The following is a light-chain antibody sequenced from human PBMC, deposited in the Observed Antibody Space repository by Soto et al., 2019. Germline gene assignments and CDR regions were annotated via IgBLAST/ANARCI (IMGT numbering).Light chain of an antibody. CDR2: EAS. V-gene: IGKV1-5*03. CDR3: QQYNSYLWT. CDR1: QTFGRW. Sequence: IQMTQSPSTLSASVGDRVTITCRASQTFGRWLAWFQQKPGKAPKLLIYEASNLQSGVPSRFSGSGSGTKFTLTISSLQPDDFATYYCQQYNSYLWTFGQGTKVDTK. J-gene: IGKJ1*01.